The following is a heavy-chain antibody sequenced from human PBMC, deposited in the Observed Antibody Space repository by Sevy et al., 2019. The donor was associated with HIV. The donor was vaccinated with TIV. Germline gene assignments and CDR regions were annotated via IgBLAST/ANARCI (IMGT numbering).Heavy chain of an antibody. CDR3: ARYRVAGNFDY. CDR1: GGSFSGYY. D-gene: IGHD6-19*01. CDR2: INHSGST. J-gene: IGHJ4*02. Sequence: SETLSLTCAVYGGSFSGYYWSWNRQPPGKGLEWIGEINHSGSTNYNPTLKSRVTISVDTSKIQFSLKLSSVTAADTAVYYCARYRVAGNFDYWGQGTLVTVSS. V-gene: IGHV4-34*01.